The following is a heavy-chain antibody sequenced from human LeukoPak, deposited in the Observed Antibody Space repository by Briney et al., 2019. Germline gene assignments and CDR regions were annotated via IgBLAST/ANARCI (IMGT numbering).Heavy chain of an antibody. CDR2: ISDSGGRT. CDR1: GITLSNYG. V-gene: IGHV3-23*01. CDR3: AKRGVVIRVILVGFHKEAYYFDS. Sequence: GGSLRLSCVVSGITLSNYGMSWVRQAPGKGLEWVAGISDSGGRTNYADSVKGRFTISRDSPKNALYLQMNSLRAEDTAVYFCAKRGVVIRVILVGFHKEAYYFDSWGQGALVTVSS. D-gene: IGHD3-22*01. J-gene: IGHJ4*02.